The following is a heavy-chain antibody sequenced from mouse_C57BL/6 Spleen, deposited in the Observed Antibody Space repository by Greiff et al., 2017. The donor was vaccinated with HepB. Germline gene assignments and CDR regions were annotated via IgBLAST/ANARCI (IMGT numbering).Heavy chain of an antibody. CDR3: TTSGWLLRLFAY. Sequence: EVQLQQSGAELVRPGASVKLSCTASGFNIKDDYMHWVKQRPEQGLEWIGWIDPENGDTEYASKFQGKATITADTSSNTAYLQLSSLTSEDTAVYYWTTSGWLLRLFAYWGQGTLVTVSA. CDR1: GFNIKDDY. D-gene: IGHD2-3*01. J-gene: IGHJ3*01. CDR2: IDPENGDT. V-gene: IGHV14-4*01.